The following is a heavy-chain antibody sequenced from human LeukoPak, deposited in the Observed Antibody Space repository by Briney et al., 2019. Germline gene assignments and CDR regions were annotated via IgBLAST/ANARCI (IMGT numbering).Heavy chain of an antibody. Sequence: SETLSLTCTVSGASISSASYYWGWIRQPPGKGLEWIGNIFYSGTTHYNPSLKSRVTISVDTSKSQISLRVRSVYYCARAYEHSYRNWGQGTLVTVSS. CDR2: IFYSGTT. CDR3: YRN. J-gene: IGHJ4*02. CDR1: GASISSASYY. D-gene: IGHD5-18*01. V-gene: IGHV4-39*07.